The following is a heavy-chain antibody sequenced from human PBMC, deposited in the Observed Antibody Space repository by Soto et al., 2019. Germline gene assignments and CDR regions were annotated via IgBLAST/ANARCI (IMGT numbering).Heavy chain of an antibody. Sequence: PGGSRRLSCAASGFIFSSYAMHWVRQAPSKGPEWVAVIWYDGSNKYYADSVKGRFTISRDNSKNTLYLQMNSLRAEDTAVYYCARGTEYYDILTGNNWFDPWGQGT. V-gene: IGHV3-33*01. CDR2: IWYDGSNK. CDR3: ARGTEYYDILTGNNWFDP. CDR1: GFIFSSYA. D-gene: IGHD3-9*01. J-gene: IGHJ5*02.